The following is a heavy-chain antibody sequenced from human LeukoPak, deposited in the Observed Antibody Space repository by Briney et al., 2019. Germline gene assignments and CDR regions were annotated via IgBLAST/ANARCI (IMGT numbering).Heavy chain of an antibody. D-gene: IGHD6-19*01. Sequence: SGTLSLTCVFSGDSISDDSVNKNNWLNWVRQAPGKGLEWIGDVSLDGITNYNPSLLGRVTLSLDKSAKQVSLRLTSVTAADTAIYYCARDSSAPRSYFALDVWGQGTTVTVSS. CDR1: GDSISDDSVNKNNW. J-gene: IGHJ6*01. V-gene: IGHV4-4*02. CDR2: VSLDGIT. CDR3: ARDSSAPRSYFALDV.